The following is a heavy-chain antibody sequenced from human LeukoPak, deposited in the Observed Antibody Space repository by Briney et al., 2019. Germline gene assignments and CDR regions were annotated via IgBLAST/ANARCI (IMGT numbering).Heavy chain of an antibody. CDR1: GFIVSSNY. CDR2: IYRDGST. Sequence: GGSLRLSCAASGFIVSSNYVSWVRQAPGKGLEWVSSIYRDGSTYYADSVKGRFTISRDNSKNTLNLQMNNLRVEDTAVYYCARVMTAITNWFDPWGQGTLVTVSS. V-gene: IGHV3-66*01. D-gene: IGHD2-21*02. CDR3: ARVMTAITNWFDP. J-gene: IGHJ5*02.